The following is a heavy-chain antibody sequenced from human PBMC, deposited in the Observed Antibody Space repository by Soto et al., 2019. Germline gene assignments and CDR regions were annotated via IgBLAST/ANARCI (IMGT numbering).Heavy chain of an antibody. CDR1: GFTFSSYW. V-gene: IGHV3-7*01. D-gene: IGHD2-2*01. CDR2: IKQDGSEK. CDR3: ATRKYCPSTTCFDY. Sequence: GGSLRLSCAASGFTFSSYWMSWVRQAPGKGLEWVANIKQDGSEKYYVDSVKGRFTISRDNAKNSLYLQMNSLRAEDTAIYYCATRKYCPSTTCFDYWGQGTQVTVS. J-gene: IGHJ4*02.